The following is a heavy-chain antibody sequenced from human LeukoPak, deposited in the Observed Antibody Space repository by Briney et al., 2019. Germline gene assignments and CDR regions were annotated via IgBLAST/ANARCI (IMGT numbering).Heavy chain of an antibody. CDR1: GGTFSSYA. CDR2: ISAYNGNT. V-gene: IGHV1-18*01. CDR3: ARDVEWLFNGMDV. J-gene: IGHJ6*02. Sequence: ASVKVSCKASGGTFSSYAISWVRQAPGQGLEWMGWISAYNGNTNYAQKLQGRVTMTTDTSTSTAYMELRSLRSDDTAVYYCARDVEWLFNGMDVWGQGTTVTVSS. D-gene: IGHD3-3*01.